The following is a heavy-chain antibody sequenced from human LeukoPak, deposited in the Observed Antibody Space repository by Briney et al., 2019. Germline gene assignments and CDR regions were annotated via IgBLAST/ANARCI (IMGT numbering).Heavy chain of an antibody. J-gene: IGHJ4*02. CDR1: GGSFSGYY. CDR2: INHSGST. D-gene: IGHD2-2*02. Sequence: SETLSLTCAVYGGSFSGYYWSWIRQPPGKGLEWIGEINHSGSTNYNPSRKSRVTISVDMSKNQFSLKLSSVTAADTAVYYCARGDGYCSSTSCYKGAQFDYWGQGTLVTVSS. CDR3: ARGDGYCSSTSCYKGAQFDY. V-gene: IGHV4-34*01.